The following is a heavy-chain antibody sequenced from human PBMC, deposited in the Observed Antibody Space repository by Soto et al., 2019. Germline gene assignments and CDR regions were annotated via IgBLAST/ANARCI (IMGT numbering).Heavy chain of an antibody. CDR2: IYPGDSDT. D-gene: IGHD2-2*02. J-gene: IGHJ5*02. V-gene: IGHV5-51*01. Sequence: HGESLKLSCKGSGYSFTKFWIAWVRQMPGKGLELMGIIYPGDSDTRYSPSFEGQVTISADKSISTAYLQWSSLRASDTAMYYCARPTNTPDNWFDPWAQETLFTVS. CDR3: ARPTNTPDNWFDP. CDR1: GYSFTKFW.